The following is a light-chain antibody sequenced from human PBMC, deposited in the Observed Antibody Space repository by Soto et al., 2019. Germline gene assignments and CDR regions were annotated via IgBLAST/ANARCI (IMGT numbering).Light chain of an antibody. J-gene: IGKJ5*01. CDR1: QGISSD. Sequence: IQLTQSPSSLSASVGDRVTITCRASQGISSDLAWYQQKPGKAPKLLIFSASTLQKGVPSRFSGSGSGSDLTFSISSLQTEYFASYYCQQINSYPDTFGQVTRQEIK. V-gene: IGKV1-9*01. CDR3: QQINSYPDT. CDR2: SAS.